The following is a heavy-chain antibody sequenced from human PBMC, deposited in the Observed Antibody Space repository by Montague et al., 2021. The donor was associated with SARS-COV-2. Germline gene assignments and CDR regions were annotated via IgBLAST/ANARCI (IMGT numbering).Heavy chain of an antibody. D-gene: IGHD3-22*01. CDR1: GFSLSTTGVG. Sequence: PALVKPTQTLTLTCTFSGFSLSTTGVGVGWIRPPPGKALEWLAXXXWXXXKRXSPSLKSRLTITKGTSKNQVVLTMTNMDPVDTATYYCAHRIARHYDTSAYLWCPFDFWGQGTLVTVSS. V-gene: IGHV2-5*02. CDR2: XXWXXXK. J-gene: IGHJ4*02. CDR3: AHRIARHYDTSAYLWCPFDF.